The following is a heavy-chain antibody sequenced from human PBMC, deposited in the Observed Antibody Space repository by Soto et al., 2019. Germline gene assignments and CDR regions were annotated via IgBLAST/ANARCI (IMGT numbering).Heavy chain of an antibody. CDR2: ISYDGSNK. Sequence: GGSLRLSCAAPGFTFSSYGMHWVRQAPGKGLEWVAVISYDGSNKYYADSVKGRFTISRDNSKNTLYLQMNSLRAEDTAVYYCAKDLTARPAQGYSYGINFDYWGQGTLVTVSS. CDR3: AKDLTARPAQGYSYGINFDY. CDR1: GFTFSSYG. V-gene: IGHV3-30*18. D-gene: IGHD5-18*01. J-gene: IGHJ4*02.